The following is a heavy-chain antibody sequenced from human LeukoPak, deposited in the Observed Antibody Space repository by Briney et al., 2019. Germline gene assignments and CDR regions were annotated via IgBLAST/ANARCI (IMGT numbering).Heavy chain of an antibody. D-gene: IGHD3-22*01. Sequence: GGSLRLSCAASGFTFSYHSMNWVRQAPGKGLEWLSYISSSSSTIYYADSVKGRFTISRDNAKNSLYLQMNSLRAEDTAVYYCARVGSSGYYRDETHDAFDIWGQGTMVTVSS. CDR3: ARVGSSGYYRDETHDAFDI. V-gene: IGHV3-48*04. CDR2: ISSSSSTI. CDR1: GFTFSYHS. J-gene: IGHJ3*02.